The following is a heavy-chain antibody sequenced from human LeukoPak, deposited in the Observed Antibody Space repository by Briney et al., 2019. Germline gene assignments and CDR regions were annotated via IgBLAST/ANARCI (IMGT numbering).Heavy chain of an antibody. Sequence: SETLSLTCSVSGYSINTGYYWGWIRQPPGKGLEWIGSIYRTGSTDYNPSLKSRVTISVDTSKNQFSLKLSSVTAAGTAVYYCAREMVRRGAFDVWGQGTMVTVSS. V-gene: IGHV4-38-2*02. CDR1: GYSINTGYY. D-gene: IGHD2-8*01. CDR3: AREMVRRGAFDV. J-gene: IGHJ3*01. CDR2: IYRTGST.